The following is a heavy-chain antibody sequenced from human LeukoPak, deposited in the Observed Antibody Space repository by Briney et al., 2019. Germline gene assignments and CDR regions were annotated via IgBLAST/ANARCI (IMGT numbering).Heavy chain of an antibody. V-gene: IGHV4-59*01. CDR1: GGSISSYY. CDR3: ARVPHRLRAYHAFDI. CDR2: IYYSGST. D-gene: IGHD4-17*01. J-gene: IGHJ3*02. Sequence: SETLSLTCTVSGGSISSYYWSWIRQPAGKGLEWIGYIYYSGSTNYNPSLKSRVTISVDTSKNQFSLKLSSVTAADTAVYYCARVPHRLRAYHAFDIWGQGTMVTVSS.